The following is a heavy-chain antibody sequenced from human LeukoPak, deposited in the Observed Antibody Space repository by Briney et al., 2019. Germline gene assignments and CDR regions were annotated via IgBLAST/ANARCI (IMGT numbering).Heavy chain of an antibody. V-gene: IGHV3-9*01. CDR2: ISWNSGSI. CDR1: GFTFDDYA. Sequence: GGSLRLSCAASGFTFDDYAMHWVRQAPGKGLEWVSGISWNSGSIGYADSVKGRFTISRDNAKNSLYLQMNSLRAEDTAVYYYAREPVVTVFGVVISSHFDYWGQGTLVTVSS. CDR3: AREPVVTVFGVVISSHFDY. D-gene: IGHD3-3*01. J-gene: IGHJ4*02.